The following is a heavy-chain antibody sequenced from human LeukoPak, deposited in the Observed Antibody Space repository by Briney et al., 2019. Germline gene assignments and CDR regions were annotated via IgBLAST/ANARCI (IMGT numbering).Heavy chain of an antibody. Sequence: SETLSLTCAVYGGSFSGYYWSWIRQPPGKGLEWIGEINHSGSTNYNPSLKSRVTISVDTSKNQFSLKLSSVTAADTAVYYCARHSNSQLPPRSAFDIWGQGTMVTVSS. D-gene: IGHD5-18*01. CDR2: INHSGST. CDR3: ARHSNSQLPPRSAFDI. V-gene: IGHV4-34*01. CDR1: GGSFSGYY. J-gene: IGHJ3*02.